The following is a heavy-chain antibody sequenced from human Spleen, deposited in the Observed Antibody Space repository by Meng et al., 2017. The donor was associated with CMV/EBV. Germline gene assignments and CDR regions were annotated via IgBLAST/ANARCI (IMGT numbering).Heavy chain of an antibody. CDR1: GFTFTSYS. J-gene: IGHJ4*02. D-gene: IGHD2-15*01. V-gene: IGHV3-21*01. Sequence: SGFTFTSYSVNWVRQAPGKGLEWVSSISSNSRYIFYADSVKGRFTISRDNAKNALHLQMNSLRAEDTAVYYCARVYCSRGSCSFDYWGQGTLVTVSS. CDR3: ARVYCSRGSCSFDY. CDR2: ISSNSRYI.